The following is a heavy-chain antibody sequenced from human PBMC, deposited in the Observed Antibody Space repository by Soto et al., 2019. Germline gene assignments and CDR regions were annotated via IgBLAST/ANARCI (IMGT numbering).Heavy chain of an antibody. J-gene: IGHJ4*02. Sequence: EVQLLESGGGLVQPGGSLRLSCGASGFTLSSYAMSWVRQAPGKGLEWVSGISASGGSTYYGDPVKVRVTIPKDNSKNALYLQMNSLRAEDTAVYYCAKFLLSGDYARYYFDYWGEGTLVTVSS. V-gene: IGHV3-23*01. CDR3: AKFLLSGDYARYYFDY. D-gene: IGHD4-17*01. CDR1: GFTLSSYA. CDR2: ISASGGST.